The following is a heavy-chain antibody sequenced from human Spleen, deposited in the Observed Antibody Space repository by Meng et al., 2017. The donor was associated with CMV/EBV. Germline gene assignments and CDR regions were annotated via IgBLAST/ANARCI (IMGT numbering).Heavy chain of an antibody. Sequence: SETLSLTCAVYGTSSSDYSWTWIRHSPRKGLEWIGQLNHRGSTNFNPSLMGRVTMSVDSSKEQFSLRLTSVTAADTAVYYFAGEMDIWGQGTAVTVSS. CDR1: GTSSSDYS. J-gene: IGHJ4*02. CDR3: AGEMDI. CDR2: LNHRGST. D-gene: IGHD5-24*01. V-gene: IGHV4-34*01.